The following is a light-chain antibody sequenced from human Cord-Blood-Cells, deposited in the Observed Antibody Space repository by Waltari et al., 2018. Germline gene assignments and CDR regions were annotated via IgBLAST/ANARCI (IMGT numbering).Light chain of an antibody. CDR2: GKN. V-gene: IGLV3-19*01. CDR1: SLRSYY. J-gene: IGLJ3*02. CDR3: NSRDSSGNHWV. Sequence: SSELTQDPAVSVALGQTVRITCQGDSLRSYYASWYQQKPGQAPVLVISGKNNRPSGIPDPFSGPSSANTASLTIPGAQAEGEADYYCNSRDSSGNHWVFGGGTKLTVL.